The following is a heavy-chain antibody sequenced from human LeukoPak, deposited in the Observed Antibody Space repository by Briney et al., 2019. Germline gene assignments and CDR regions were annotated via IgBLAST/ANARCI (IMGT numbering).Heavy chain of an antibody. CDR2: FDPEDGET. V-gene: IGHV1-24*01. Sequence: ASVKVSCKVSGYTLTELSMHWVRQAPGKGLEWMGGFDPEDGETIYAQKFQGRVTMTEDTSTDTACMELSSLRSEDTAVYYCATGYGGCSSTSCFLLFDYWGQGTLVTVSS. J-gene: IGHJ4*02. D-gene: IGHD2-2*01. CDR1: GYTLTELS. CDR3: ATGYGGCSSTSCFLLFDY.